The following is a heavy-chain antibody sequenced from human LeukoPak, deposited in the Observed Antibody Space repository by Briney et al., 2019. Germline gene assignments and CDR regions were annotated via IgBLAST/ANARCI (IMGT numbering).Heavy chain of an antibody. CDR2: ISSSNSYI. J-gene: IGHJ4*02. V-gene: IGHV3-21*01. CDR1: GFTFSSYS. Sequence: GGSLRLSCAASGFTFSSYSMNWVRQAPGKGLEWVSSISSSNSYIYYADSVKGRFTISRDNAKNSLYLQMNSLRAEDTAVYYCASYCSGGSCLLDYWGQGTLVTVSS. CDR3: ASYCSGGSCLLDY. D-gene: IGHD2-15*01.